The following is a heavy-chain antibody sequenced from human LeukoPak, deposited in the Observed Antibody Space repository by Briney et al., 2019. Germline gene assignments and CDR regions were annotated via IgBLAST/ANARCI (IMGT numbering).Heavy chain of an antibody. CDR1: GGSISSYY. D-gene: IGHD6-13*01. CDR3: ARELSIAPYYFDY. Sequence: SETLSLTCTVSGGSISSYYWSWIRQPPGKGLEWIGYIYYSGSTNYNPSLKSRVTISVDTFKNQFSLKLSSVTAADTAVYYCARELSIAPYYFDYWGQGTLVTVSS. CDR2: IYYSGST. V-gene: IGHV4-59*01. J-gene: IGHJ4*02.